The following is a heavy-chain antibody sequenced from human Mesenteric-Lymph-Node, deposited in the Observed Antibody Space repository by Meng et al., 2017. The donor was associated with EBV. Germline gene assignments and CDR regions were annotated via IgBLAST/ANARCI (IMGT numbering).Heavy chain of an antibody. Sequence: QVHLVQAGAEVKKPGASVKVSCKASGYTFTSYDINWVRQATGQGLEWMGWMNPNSGATGSTQKFQGRVTMTRNTSISTAYMELNSLTSEDTAVYYCSRDSIYNGQDSWGQGTLVTVS. CDR3: SRDSIYNGQDS. CDR1: GYTFTSYD. J-gene: IGHJ4*02. CDR2: MNPNSGAT. V-gene: IGHV1-8*01. D-gene: IGHD5-24*01.